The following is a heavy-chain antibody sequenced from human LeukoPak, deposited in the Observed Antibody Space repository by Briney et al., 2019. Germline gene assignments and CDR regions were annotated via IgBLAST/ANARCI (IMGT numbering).Heavy chain of an antibody. CDR1: GFTFSSYS. J-gene: IGHJ5*02. V-gene: IGHV3-21*01. CDR3: ARAGNYYGRHTNWFDP. Sequence: GGSLRLSCAASGFTFSSYSMNWVRQAPGKGLEWVSSISSGTSYIYYADSVKGRFTISRDNAKNSLYLQMNSLRAEDTAVYYCARAGNYYGRHTNWFDPWGQGTLVTVSS. D-gene: IGHD3-10*01. CDR2: ISSGTSYI.